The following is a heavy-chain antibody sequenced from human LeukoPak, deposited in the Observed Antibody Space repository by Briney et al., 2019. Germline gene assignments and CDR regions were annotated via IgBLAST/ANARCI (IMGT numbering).Heavy chain of an antibody. V-gene: IGHV4-34*01. D-gene: IGHD2-15*01. Sequence: PETLSLTCAVYGGSFSGYYWSWIRQPPGKGLEWIGEINHSGSTNYNPSLKSRVTISVDTSKNQFSLKLSSVTAADTAVYYCARGGGYCSGGSCPYYFDYWGQGTLVTVSS. J-gene: IGHJ4*02. CDR3: ARGGGYCSGGSCPYYFDY. CDR1: GGSFSGYY. CDR2: INHSGST.